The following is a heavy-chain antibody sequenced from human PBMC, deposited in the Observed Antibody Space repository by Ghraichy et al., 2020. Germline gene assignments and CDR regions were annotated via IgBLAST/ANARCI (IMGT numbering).Heavy chain of an antibody. CDR1: GFSFQNYW. Sequence: GGSLRLSCAASGFSFQNYWMSWVRQAPGRGLEWVASIKPDGGEKYYVDSVKGRFTVSRDNAKKSLDLQVNSLRTEDTAVYYCARRCAYSNDRSGYRFFDYWGQGALVTVSS. V-gene: IGHV3-7*03. CDR3: ARRCAYSNDRSGYRFFDY. D-gene: IGHD3-22*01. CDR2: IKPDGGEK. J-gene: IGHJ4*02.